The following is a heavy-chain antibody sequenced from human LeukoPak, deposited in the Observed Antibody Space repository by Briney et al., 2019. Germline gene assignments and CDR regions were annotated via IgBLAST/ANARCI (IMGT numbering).Heavy chain of an antibody. V-gene: IGHV3-23*01. CDR1: GFTFGSSD. D-gene: IGHD3-16*01. Sequence: PGGSLRLSCAASGFTFGSSDMSWVRQTPEKGVEWVSTITSGDGSPYYADSVKGRFTISRDTSNNMLYLQMNSLRAEDTAVYYCTKRGAYYVDYWGRGIPVTVSS. CDR3: TKRGAYYVDY. CDR2: ITSGDGSP. J-gene: IGHJ4*02.